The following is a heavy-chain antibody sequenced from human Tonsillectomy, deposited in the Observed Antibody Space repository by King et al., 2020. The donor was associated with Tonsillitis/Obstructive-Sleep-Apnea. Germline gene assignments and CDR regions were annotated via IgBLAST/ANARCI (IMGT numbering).Heavy chain of an antibody. CDR3: ASPGYSSGWDTYSFDY. CDR1: GFTVSSNY. Sequence: VQLVESGGGLIQPGGSLRLSCAASGFTVSSNYMSWVRQAPGKGLEWVSVIYSGGSTYYADSVKGRFTISRDNSKNTLYLQMNSLRAEDTAVYYCASPGYSSGWDTYSFDYWGQGTLVTVSS. D-gene: IGHD6-19*01. CDR2: IYSGGST. J-gene: IGHJ4*02. V-gene: IGHV3-53*01.